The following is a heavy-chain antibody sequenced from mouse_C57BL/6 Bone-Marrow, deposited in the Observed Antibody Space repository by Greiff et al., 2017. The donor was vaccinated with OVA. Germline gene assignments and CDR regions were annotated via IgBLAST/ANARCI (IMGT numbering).Heavy chain of an antibody. J-gene: IGHJ4*01. CDR3: VRHGYYGNSYYYAMDY. D-gene: IGHD2-1*01. CDR2: IRSKSNNYAT. V-gene: IGHV10-1*01. Sequence: EVQGVESGGGLVQPKGSLKLSCAASGFSFNTYAMNWVRQAPGTGLEWVARIRSKSNNYATYYADSVKDRFTISRDDSESMLYLQMNHLKTEDTAMYYGVRHGYYGNSYYYAMDYWGQGTSVTVSS. CDR1: GFSFNTYA.